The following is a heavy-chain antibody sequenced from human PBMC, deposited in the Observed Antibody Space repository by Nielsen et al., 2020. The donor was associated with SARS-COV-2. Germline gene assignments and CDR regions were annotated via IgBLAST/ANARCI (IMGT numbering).Heavy chain of an antibody. D-gene: IGHD2/OR15-2a*01. Sequence: GESLKISCAASGFTFSSYGMHWVRQAPGKGLEWVAVISYDGSNKYYADSVKGRFTTSRDNSKNTLYLQMNSLRAEDTAVYYCAKVVPSFLYYYYYGMDVWGQGTTVTVSS. J-gene: IGHJ6*02. CDR3: AKVVPSFLYYYYYGMDV. CDR2: ISYDGSNK. CDR1: GFTFSSYG. V-gene: IGHV3-30*18.